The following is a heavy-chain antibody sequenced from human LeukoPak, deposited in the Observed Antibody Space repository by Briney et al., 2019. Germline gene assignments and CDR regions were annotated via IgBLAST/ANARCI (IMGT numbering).Heavy chain of an antibody. V-gene: IGHV1-2*02. CDR3: ARGLTDEHQLILHWFDP. Sequence: ASVKVSCKASGYTFTGYYIHWVRQAPGQGLEWMGGINPNSGGTNYAQKFQGRVTMTRDTSITTAYMELSRLISDDTAVYYCARGLTDEHQLILHWFDPWGQGTLVTVSS. J-gene: IGHJ5*02. CDR2: INPNSGGT. D-gene: IGHD2-2*01. CDR1: GYTFTGYY.